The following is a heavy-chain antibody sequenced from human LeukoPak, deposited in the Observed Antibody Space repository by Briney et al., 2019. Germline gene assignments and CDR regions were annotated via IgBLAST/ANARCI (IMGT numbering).Heavy chain of an antibody. Sequence: GASVKVSCKASGGTFSSYAISWVRQAPGQGLEWMGGIIPIFGTANYAQKFQGRVTITTDESTSTAYMELSSLRSEDTAVYYCVRGVRGYYYDSSGYFDAFDIWGQGTMVTVSS. V-gene: IGHV1-69*05. CDR1: GGTFSSYA. J-gene: IGHJ3*02. CDR3: VRGVRGYYYDSSGYFDAFDI. CDR2: IIPIFGTA. D-gene: IGHD3-22*01.